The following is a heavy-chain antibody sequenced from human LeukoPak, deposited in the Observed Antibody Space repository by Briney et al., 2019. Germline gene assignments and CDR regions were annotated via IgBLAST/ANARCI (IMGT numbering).Heavy chain of an antibody. Sequence: SETLSLTCTVSGGSISGYYWSWIRQPAGKGLEWIGRIYTSGSTNYNPSLKSRVTMSVDTSKNQFSLKLSSVAAADTAVYYCARDRAYYDFWSGYGGGWFDPWGQGTLVTVSS. CDR1: GGSISGYY. J-gene: IGHJ5*02. CDR3: ARDRAYYDFWSGYGGGWFDP. D-gene: IGHD3-3*01. CDR2: IYTSGST. V-gene: IGHV4-4*07.